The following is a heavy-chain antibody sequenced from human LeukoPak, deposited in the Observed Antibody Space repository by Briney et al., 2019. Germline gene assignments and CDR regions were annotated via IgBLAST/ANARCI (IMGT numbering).Heavy chain of an antibody. Sequence: GGSLRLSCAAAGFTLSNYWMSWVRQAPGKGLEWVAFIRYDGSNKYYADSVKGRFTISRDNSKNTLYLQMNSLRAEDTAVYYCAKDNTGAFDIWGQGTMVTVSS. CDR3: AKDNTGAFDI. CDR2: IRYDGSNK. D-gene: IGHD1-14*01. CDR1: GFTLSNYW. J-gene: IGHJ3*02. V-gene: IGHV3-30*02.